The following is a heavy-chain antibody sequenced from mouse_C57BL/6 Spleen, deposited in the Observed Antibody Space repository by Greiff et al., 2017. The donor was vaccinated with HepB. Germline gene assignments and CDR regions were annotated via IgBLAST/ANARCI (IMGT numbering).Heavy chain of an antibody. J-gene: IGHJ4*01. D-gene: IGHD1-1*01. CDR3: TIGSQLLDYAMDY. CDR1: GFNIKDYY. Sequence: EVQLQQSGAELVRPGASVKLSCTASGFNIKDYYMHWVKQRPEQGLEWIGRIDPEDGDTEYAPKFQGKATMTADTSSNTAYLQLSSLTSEDTAVYYGTIGSQLLDYAMDYWGQGTSVTVSS. V-gene: IGHV14-1*01. CDR2: IDPEDGDT.